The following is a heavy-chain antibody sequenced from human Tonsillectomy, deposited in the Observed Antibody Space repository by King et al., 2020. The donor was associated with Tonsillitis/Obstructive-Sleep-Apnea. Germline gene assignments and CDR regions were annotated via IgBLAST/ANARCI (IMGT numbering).Heavy chain of an antibody. Sequence: LQLQESGPGLVKPSETLSLTCTVSGGSISYYFWTWIRQPPGKGLEWIGYVYYSGSTNYNPSLQSRVTISTDTSKNQFSLKLRSVTAADTAVYYCARGTGQQLGERQDYYYMDVWGKGTTVTVSS. CDR3: ARGTGQQLGERQDYYYMDV. V-gene: IGHV4-59*01. CDR2: VYYSGST. J-gene: IGHJ6*03. D-gene: IGHD6-13*01. CDR1: GGSISYYF.